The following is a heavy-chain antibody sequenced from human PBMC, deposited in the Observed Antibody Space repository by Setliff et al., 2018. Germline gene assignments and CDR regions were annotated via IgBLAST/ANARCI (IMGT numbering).Heavy chain of an antibody. J-gene: IGHJ3*02. CDR3: ARVASIMILVDIFFPNDAFDI. D-gene: IGHD3-22*01. Sequence: GESLKISCAASGFTFSGFSLHWVRQAPGKGLEWVSRIHSDGTTTAYADSVRGRVTVSRDNAKNTLYLQMNSLRVEDTAVYYCARVASIMILVDIFFPNDAFDIWGQGTMVTVSS. V-gene: IGHV3-74*01. CDR1: GFTFSGFS. CDR2: IHSDGTTT.